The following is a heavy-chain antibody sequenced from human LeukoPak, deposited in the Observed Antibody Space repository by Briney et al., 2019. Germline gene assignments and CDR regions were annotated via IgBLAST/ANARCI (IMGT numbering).Heavy chain of an antibody. CDR2: ISAYNGNT. V-gene: IGHV1-18*01. Sequence: ASVKVSCKASGGTFSSYAISWVRQAPGQGLEWMGWISAYNGNTNYAQKLQGRVTMTTDTSTGTAYMELRSLRSDDTAVYYCARDDGRLLPRYFDYWGQGTLVTVSS. CDR1: GGTFSSYA. J-gene: IGHJ4*02. D-gene: IGHD3-22*01. CDR3: ARDDGRLLPRYFDY.